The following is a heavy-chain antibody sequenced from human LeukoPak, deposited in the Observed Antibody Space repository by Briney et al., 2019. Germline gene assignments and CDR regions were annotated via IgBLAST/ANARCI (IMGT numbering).Heavy chain of an antibody. Sequence: GASVKVSCKASGGTFSSYAIGWVRQAPGQGLEWMGGIIPIFGTANYAQKFQGRVTITTDESTSTAYMELSSLRSEDTAVYYCARQIREYYYYYMDVWGKGTTVTVSS. CDR3: ARQIREYYYYYMDV. V-gene: IGHV1-69*05. CDR2: IIPIFGTA. CDR1: GGTFSSYA. J-gene: IGHJ6*03.